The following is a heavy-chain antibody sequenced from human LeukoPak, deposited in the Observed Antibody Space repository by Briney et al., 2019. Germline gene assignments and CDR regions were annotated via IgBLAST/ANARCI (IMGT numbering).Heavy chain of an antibody. V-gene: IGHV5-51*01. J-gene: IGHJ5*02. CDR3: ARVYCSSTSCPENWFYP. Sequence: KRGESLKISCKGSGYSFTSYWIGWVRQMPGKGLEWMGIIYPGDSDTRYSPSFQGQVTISADKSISTAYLQWSSLKASDAAMYYCARVYCSSTSCPENWFYPWGQGTLVTVSS. CDR1: GYSFTSYW. D-gene: IGHD2-2*01. CDR2: IYPGDSDT.